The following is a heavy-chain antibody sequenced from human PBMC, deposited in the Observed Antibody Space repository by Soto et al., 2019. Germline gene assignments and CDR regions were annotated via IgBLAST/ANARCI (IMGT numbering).Heavy chain of an antibody. CDR1: GYSFTSYW. D-gene: IGHD3-22*01. Sequence: EVQLVQSGAEVKKPGESLKISCKGSGYSFTSYWIGWVRQMPGKGLEWMGIIYPGDSDTRYSPSFQGQVTISADKSISTAYLQWSSLKASDTAMYYCARHAFHYYDSSGYPDYWGQGTLVTVSS. CDR2: IYPGDSDT. J-gene: IGHJ4*02. V-gene: IGHV5-51*01. CDR3: ARHAFHYYDSSGYPDY.